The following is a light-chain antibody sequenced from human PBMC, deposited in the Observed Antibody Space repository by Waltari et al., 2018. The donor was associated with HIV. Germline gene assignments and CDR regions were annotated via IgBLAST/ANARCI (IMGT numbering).Light chain of an antibody. CDR3: QQSYSTPLT. CDR1: QSISSY. Sequence: DIQMTQSPSSLSASVGDRVTITCRASQSISSYLNWYQQKPGKAPKLLIYAASSLQSGVASRCSSSRSGTDVTLTISSLQPEEFATYYCQQSYSTPLTFGGGTKVEIK. V-gene: IGKV1-39*01. CDR2: AAS. J-gene: IGKJ4*01.